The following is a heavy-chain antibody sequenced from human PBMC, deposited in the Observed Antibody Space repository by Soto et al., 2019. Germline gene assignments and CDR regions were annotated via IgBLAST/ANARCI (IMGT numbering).Heavy chain of an antibody. J-gene: IGHJ4*02. V-gene: IGHV4-59*01. D-gene: IGHD4-17*01. CDR2: IHYNGNT. CDR3: ARRYGASFDY. Sequence: SETLSLTCTVSGDSISAYSWSWVRQPPGKGLEWIGNIHYNGNTKYNPSLKSRVTMSVDTSKNQFSLKLISVTAADTAVYYCARRYGASFDYWGQGTLVTVSS. CDR1: GDSISAYS.